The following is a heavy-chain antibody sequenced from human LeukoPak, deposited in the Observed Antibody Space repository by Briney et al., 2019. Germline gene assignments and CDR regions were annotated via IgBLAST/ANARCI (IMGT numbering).Heavy chain of an antibody. J-gene: IGHJ4*02. D-gene: IGHD3-10*01. V-gene: IGHV3-48*01. CDR2: ISSSSSTI. CDR3: ARDYEMGYYGSGSP. CDR1: GFTFSSYS. Sequence: PGGSLRLSCAASGFTFSSYSMNWVRQAPGKGLEWVSYISSSSSTIYYADSVKGRFTISRDNAKNSLYLQMNSLRAEDTAVYYCARDYEMGYYGSGSPWGQGTLVTVSS.